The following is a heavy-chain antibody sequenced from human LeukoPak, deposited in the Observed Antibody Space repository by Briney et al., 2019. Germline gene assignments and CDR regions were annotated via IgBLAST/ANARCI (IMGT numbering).Heavy chain of an antibody. V-gene: IGHV4-59*01. CDR1: GGSISSYY. CDR3: ARVGRYSGYAQS. D-gene: IGHD5-12*01. J-gene: IGHJ4*02. Sequence: KTSETLSLTCTVSGGSISSYYWSWIRQPPGKGLEWIGYIYYSGSTNYNPSLKSRVTISVDTSKNQFSLKLTSVTAADTAVYFCARVGRYSGYAQSWGQGTLVTVSS. CDR2: IYYSGST.